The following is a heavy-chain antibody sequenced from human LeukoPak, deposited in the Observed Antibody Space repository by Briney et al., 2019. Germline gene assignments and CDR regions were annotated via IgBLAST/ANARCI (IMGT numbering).Heavy chain of an antibody. Sequence: GGSLRLSCAASGFTFSSYWMHWVRQAPGKGLAWVSRINSDGSSTSYADSVKGRFTISRDNAKNTLYLQMNSLRAEDTAVYYCAREDPEYSSGPDYWGQGTLVTVSS. CDR3: AREDPEYSSGPDY. CDR2: INSDGSST. D-gene: IGHD6-19*01. V-gene: IGHV3-74*01. J-gene: IGHJ4*02. CDR1: GFTFSSYW.